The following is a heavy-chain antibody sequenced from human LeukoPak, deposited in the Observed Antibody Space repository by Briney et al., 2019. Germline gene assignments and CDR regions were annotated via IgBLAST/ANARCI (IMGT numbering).Heavy chain of an antibody. CDR3: ARDGHYYGSGSTPYNWFDP. CDR1: GGSISSSSYY. Sequence: SETLSLTCTVSGGSISSSSYYWGWIRQPPGKGLEWIGSIYYSGSIYYNPSLKSRVTISVDTSKNQFSLKLSSVTAADTAVYYCARDGHYYGSGSTPYNWFDPWGQGTLVTVSS. CDR2: IYYSGSI. J-gene: IGHJ5*02. D-gene: IGHD3-10*01. V-gene: IGHV4-39*07.